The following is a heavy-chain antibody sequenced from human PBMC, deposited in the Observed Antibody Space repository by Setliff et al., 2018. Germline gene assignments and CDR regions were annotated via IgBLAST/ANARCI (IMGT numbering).Heavy chain of an antibody. J-gene: IGHJ4*02. CDR1: GFTFSSYS. Sequence: GGSLRLSCAASGFTFSSYSIHWVRQAPGKGLEWVAVIWHDGGNKYHADSVKGRFTISRDNSKNTLYLQMNSLRPEDTPVYYCARTCSGSGCYAGLESWGQGTPVTVSS. V-gene: IGHV3-30-3*01. D-gene: IGHD2-15*01. CDR3: ARTCSGSGCYAGLES. CDR2: IWHDGGNK.